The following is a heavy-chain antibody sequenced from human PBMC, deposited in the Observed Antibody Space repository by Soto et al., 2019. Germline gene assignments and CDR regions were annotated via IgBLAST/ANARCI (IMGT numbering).Heavy chain of an antibody. Sequence: EVQLLESGGGLVQPGGSLRLSCAASGFTFSNYAMSWVRQAPGKGLEWVSGITTSGGSTYYADSVKGRFTISRDNSKNTLYLKMNSLRAEDTALYYCAKDVSSSWYWDSWGQGTLVTVSS. V-gene: IGHV3-23*01. D-gene: IGHD6-13*01. CDR3: AKDVSSSWYWDS. CDR2: ITTSGGST. CDR1: GFTFSNYA. J-gene: IGHJ4*02.